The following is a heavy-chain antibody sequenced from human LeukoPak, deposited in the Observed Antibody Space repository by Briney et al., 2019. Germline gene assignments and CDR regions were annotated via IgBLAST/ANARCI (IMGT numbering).Heavy chain of an antibody. CDR1: GGSISSGGYY. CDR3: ARVPASGYSHHYFDH. Sequence: PSETLSLTSTVSGGSISSGGYYWTWIRQHPGKGLEYIGYIDYSGSTYYNPSLKSRLTISVDTSKNQFSLKLSSVTAADTAVYYCARVPASGYSHHYFDHRGQGTLVTVSS. V-gene: IGHV4-31*03. D-gene: IGHD3-22*01. CDR2: IDYSGST. J-gene: IGHJ4*02.